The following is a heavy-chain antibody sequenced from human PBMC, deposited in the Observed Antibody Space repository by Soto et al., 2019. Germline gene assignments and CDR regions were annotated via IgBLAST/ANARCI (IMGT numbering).Heavy chain of an antibody. CDR2: ISGSGGST. CDR3: AKEKIVVVVAATEY. D-gene: IGHD2-15*01. Sequence: GGSLRLSCAASGFTFSSYAMSLVRQAPGKGLEWVSSISGSGGSTYYADSVKGRFTISRDNSKNTLYLQMNSLRAEDTAVYYCAKEKIVVVVAATEYWGQGTLVTVSS. CDR1: GFTFSSYA. J-gene: IGHJ4*02. V-gene: IGHV3-23*01.